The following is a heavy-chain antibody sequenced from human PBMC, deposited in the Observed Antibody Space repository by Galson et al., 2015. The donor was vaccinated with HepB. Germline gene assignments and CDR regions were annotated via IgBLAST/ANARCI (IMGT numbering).Heavy chain of an antibody. J-gene: IGHJ4*02. CDR1: GFTFSNAW. Sequence: SLRLSCAASGFTFSNAWMNWVRQAPGKGLEWVGRIKSKTDGGTTDYAAPVKGRFTISRDDSKNTLYLQMNSLKTEDTAVYYCTTEVAYDFWSGYRSYWGQGTLVTVSS. D-gene: IGHD3-3*01. V-gene: IGHV3-15*07. CDR2: IKSKTDGGTT. CDR3: TTEVAYDFWSGYRSY.